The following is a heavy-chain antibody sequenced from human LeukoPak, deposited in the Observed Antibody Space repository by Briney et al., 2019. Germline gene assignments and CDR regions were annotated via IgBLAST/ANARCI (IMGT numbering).Heavy chain of an antibody. CDR1: GFTFSSYW. CDR2: IKRDGSEK. J-gene: IGHJ4*02. CDR3: AKTDGYTYGKLHY. V-gene: IGHV3-7*01. D-gene: IGHD5-18*01. Sequence: GGSLRLSCAASGFTFSSYWMSWVRQAPGKGLEWVANIKRDGSEKYYVDSVKGRFTISRDNAKNTLHLQMDSLTTEDTAMYYCAKTDGYTYGKLHYWGQGTLVTVSS.